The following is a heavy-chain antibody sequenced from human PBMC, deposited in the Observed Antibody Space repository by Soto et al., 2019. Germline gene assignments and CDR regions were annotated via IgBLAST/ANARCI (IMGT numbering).Heavy chain of an antibody. J-gene: IGHJ4*02. Sequence: QVQLQESGPGLVKPSGTLSLTCAVSGGSISSSNWWSWVRQPPGKGLEWIGEIYHSGSTNYNPSLKSQVTISVDKSKNHFSLQLSSVTAADTALYYCARDPPLPAAMVDWGQGTLVTVSS. CDR3: ARDPPLPAAMVD. D-gene: IGHD2-2*01. CDR2: IYHSGST. V-gene: IGHV4-4*02. CDR1: GGSISSSNW.